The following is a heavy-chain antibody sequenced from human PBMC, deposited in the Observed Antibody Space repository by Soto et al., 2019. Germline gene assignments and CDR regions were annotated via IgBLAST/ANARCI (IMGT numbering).Heavy chain of an antibody. Sequence: GGSLRLSCAASGFSVSSNYMSWVRQAPGKGLEWVSVIYGGGSTFYADSVKGRFTISRDDFKDTLYLQMNNLRAEDTAVYYCARETPVAQPAPYYYYAMDVWGQGTTVTVSS. CDR3: ARETPVAQPAPYYYYAMDV. J-gene: IGHJ6*02. CDR2: IYGGGST. D-gene: IGHD4-17*01. V-gene: IGHV3-53*01. CDR1: GFSVSSNY.